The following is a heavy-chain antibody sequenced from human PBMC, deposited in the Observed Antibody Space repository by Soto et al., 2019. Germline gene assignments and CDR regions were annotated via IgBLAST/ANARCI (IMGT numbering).Heavy chain of an antibody. D-gene: IGHD6-13*01. CDR2: IYPGDSNA. J-gene: IGHJ5*02. Sequence: ESLNISLQCSGYSVTTYWIVWERHVPVIGLEWMGIIYPGDSNARDSPSFQGQVTISADKSISTAYLQWSSLKASDTAMYYPARELYSGSWLKSFDPWGLGTQVTVSS. CDR3: ARELYSGSWLKSFDP. CDR1: GYSVTTYW. V-gene: IGHV5-51*01.